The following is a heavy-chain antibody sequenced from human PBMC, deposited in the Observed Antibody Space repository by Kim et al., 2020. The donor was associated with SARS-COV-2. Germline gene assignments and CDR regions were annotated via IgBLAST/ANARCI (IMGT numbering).Heavy chain of an antibody. Sequence: SETLSLTCTVSGGSISSSSYYWGWIRQPPGKGLEWIGSIYYSGSTYYNPSLKSRVTISVDTSKNQFSLKLSSVTAADTAVYYCARVAIAVATHFDYLGQGTLVTVSS. CDR2: IYYSGST. J-gene: IGHJ4*02. V-gene: IGHV4-39*01. CDR1: GGSISSSSYY. D-gene: IGHD6-19*01. CDR3: ARVAIAVATHFDY.